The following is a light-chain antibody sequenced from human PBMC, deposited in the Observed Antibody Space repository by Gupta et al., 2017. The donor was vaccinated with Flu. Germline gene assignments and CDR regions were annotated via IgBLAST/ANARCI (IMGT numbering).Light chain of an antibody. CDR2: GKN. CDR3: NSRDKIDLHLI. V-gene: IGLV3-19*01. Sequence: SELTQDPAVSVALGQTVTITCQGDSLISYYAGWYQQKPGQAPALIIYGKNNRPSGIPDRFSGSRSGDTASLTIAGAQAEDEADYYCNSRDKIDLHLIFGGGTKLTVL. J-gene: IGLJ2*01. CDR1: SLISYY.